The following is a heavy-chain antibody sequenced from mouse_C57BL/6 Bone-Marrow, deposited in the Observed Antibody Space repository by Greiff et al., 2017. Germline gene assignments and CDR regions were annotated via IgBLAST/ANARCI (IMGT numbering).Heavy chain of an antibody. Sequence: QVQLQQSGAELVRPGTSVKVSCKASGYAFTNYLIEWVKQRPGQGLEWIGVINPGSGGTNYNEKFQGKATLTADKSSSTAYMQLSSLTSEDSAVYFCARVGDYWGQGTTLTVSS. CDR2: INPGSGGT. CDR3: ARVGDY. V-gene: IGHV1-54*01. J-gene: IGHJ2*01. CDR1: GYAFTNYL.